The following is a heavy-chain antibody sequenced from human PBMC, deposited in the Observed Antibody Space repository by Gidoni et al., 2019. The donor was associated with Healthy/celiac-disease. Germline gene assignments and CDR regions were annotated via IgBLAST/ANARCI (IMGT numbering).Heavy chain of an antibody. J-gene: IGHJ5*02. V-gene: IGHV3-9*01. CDR1: GFTFDDYA. D-gene: IGHD2-2*01. CDR2: ISWNSGSI. Sequence: EVQLVESGGGLVQPGRSLRLSCAASGFTFDDYAMHWVRQAPGTGLEWVSGISWNSGSIGYADSVKGQFTISRDNAKNSLYLQMNSLRAEDTALYYCAKAFCSSTSCYGWFDPWGQGTLVTVSS. CDR3: AKAFCSSTSCYGWFDP.